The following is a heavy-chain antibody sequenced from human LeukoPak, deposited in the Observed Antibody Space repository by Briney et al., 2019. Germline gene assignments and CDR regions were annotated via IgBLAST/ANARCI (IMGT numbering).Heavy chain of an antibody. CDR2: ISSSSSYI. D-gene: IGHD3-22*01. CDR1: GFTFSSYS. CDR3: ARVGYYDSSGYYQIDY. V-gene: IGHV3-21*01. J-gene: IGHJ4*02. Sequence: GGSLRLSCAASGFTFSSYSMNWVRQAPGKGLEWVSSISSSSSYIYYADSVKGRFTISRDNAKNSLYPQMNSLRAEDTAVYYCARVGYYDSSGYYQIDYWGQGTLVTVSS.